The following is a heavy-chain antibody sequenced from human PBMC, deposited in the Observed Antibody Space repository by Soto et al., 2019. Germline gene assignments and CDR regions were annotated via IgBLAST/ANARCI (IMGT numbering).Heavy chain of an antibody. V-gene: IGHV4-59*07. CDR3: ARASQSDNYGMDV. CDR2: IYYSGST. J-gene: IGHJ6*02. CDR1: GGSISSYY. Sequence: SDTLSLTCTVSGGSISSYYWSWIRQPPGKGLEWIGYIYYSGSTNYNPSLKSRVTISVDTSKNQFSLKLSSVTAADTAVYYCARASQSDNYGMDVWGQGTTVTVSS.